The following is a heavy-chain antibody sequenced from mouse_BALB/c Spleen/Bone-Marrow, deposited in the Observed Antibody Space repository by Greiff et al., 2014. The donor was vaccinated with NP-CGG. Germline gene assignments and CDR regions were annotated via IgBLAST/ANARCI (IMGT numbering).Heavy chain of an antibody. J-gene: IGHJ3*01. Sequence: QVQLKHSGAELVRPGASVKPSCKASGYSFTIYWMNWVEQRPGQGLEWIGMIHPSDIETRLNQKFKDKATLTVDKSSNTAYMQLSSPTSEDSAVYYCARGEITAFAYWGQGTLVTVSA. CDR2: IHPSDIET. CDR3: ARGEITAFAY. D-gene: IGHD2-4*01. CDR1: GYSFTIYW. V-gene: IGHV1-61*01.